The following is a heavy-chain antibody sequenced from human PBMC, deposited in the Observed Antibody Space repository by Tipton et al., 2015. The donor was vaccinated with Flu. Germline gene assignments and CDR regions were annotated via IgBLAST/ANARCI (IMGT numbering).Heavy chain of an antibody. CDR3: TRMRGVDWNFDL. D-gene: IGHD3-10*01. CDR2: VNNDGRGT. Sequence: SLRLSCTVSGFTFSYWMHWVRQAPGKGLVWVSRVNNDGRGTSYADSVKGRFTISRDNAKNTLYLQMNSLRPEDTAVYYCTRMRGVDWNFDLWGRGTLVTVSS. J-gene: IGHJ2*01. V-gene: IGHV3-74*01. CDR1: GFTFSYW.